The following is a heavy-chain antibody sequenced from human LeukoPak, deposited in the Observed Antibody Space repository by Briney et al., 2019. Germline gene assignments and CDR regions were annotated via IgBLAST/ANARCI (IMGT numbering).Heavy chain of an antibody. CDR3: AKPISGGLAVSADWFDP. J-gene: IGHJ5*02. D-gene: IGHD6-19*01. CDR1: GYTFTGYY. Sequence: ASVKVSCKASGYTFTGYYLHWVRQAPGQGLEWMGWINPNSGVTNYAQKFQGRVTMTRDTSISTAYMELSRLRSDDTAIYYCAKPISGGLAVSADWFDPWGQGTLVTVSS. V-gene: IGHV1-2*02. CDR2: INPNSGVT.